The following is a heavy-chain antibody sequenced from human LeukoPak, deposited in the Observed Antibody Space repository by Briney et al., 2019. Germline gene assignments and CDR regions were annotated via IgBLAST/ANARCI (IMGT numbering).Heavy chain of an antibody. V-gene: IGHV1-2*02. D-gene: IGHD3-10*01. CDR2: INPNSGGT. CDR1: VYTFTGYY. J-gene: IGHJ4*02. CDR3: ARLLWFGELNDY. Sequence: ASVKVSCKASVYTFTGYYMHWVRQGPGQGLEWMGWINPNSGGTNYAQKFQGRVTMTRDTSISTAYMELSRLRSDDTAVYYCARLLWFGELNDYWGQGTLVTVSS.